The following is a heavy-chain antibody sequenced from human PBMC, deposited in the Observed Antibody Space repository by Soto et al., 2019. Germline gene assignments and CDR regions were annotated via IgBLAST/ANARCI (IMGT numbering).Heavy chain of an antibody. CDR2: ISTRGGST. CDR3: AKDSDLELWGPSYFDY. J-gene: IGHJ4*02. CDR1: GFTFSIYA. D-gene: IGHD1-7*01. Sequence: PGGSLRLSCAASGFTFSIYAMSWVRQAPGKGLEWVSAISTRGGSTYYADSVKGRFTISRDNSKNTLYLQMNSLRAEDTAVYYCAKDSDLELWGPSYFDYWGQGTLVTVSS. V-gene: IGHV3-23*01.